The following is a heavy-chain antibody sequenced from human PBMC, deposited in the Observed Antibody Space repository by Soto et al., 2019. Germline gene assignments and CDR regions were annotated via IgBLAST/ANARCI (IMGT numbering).Heavy chain of an antibody. J-gene: IGHJ4*02. CDR2: ISYDGSNK. Sequence: PVGSLRLSCAASGFTFSSYAMHWVRQAPGKGLEWVAVISYDGSNKYYADSVKGRFTISRDNSKNTLYLQMNSLRAEDTAVYYCAREDPAAATFDYWGQGTLVTVSS. D-gene: IGHD2-15*01. CDR1: GFTFSSYA. V-gene: IGHV3-30-3*01. CDR3: AREDPAAATFDY.